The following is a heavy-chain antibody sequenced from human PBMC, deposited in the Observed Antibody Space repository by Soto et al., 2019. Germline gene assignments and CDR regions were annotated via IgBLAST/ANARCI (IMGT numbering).Heavy chain of an antibody. CDR3: ARGACNGTSCYVFDP. V-gene: IGHV3-74*01. J-gene: IGHJ5*02. CDR2: INSAGSSA. D-gene: IGHD2-2*01. CDR1: GFTFRSHW. Sequence: GGSLRLSGVASGFTFRSHWMHWVRQSPGKVLVWVSQINSAGSSANYADAVKGRFTFSRDNDKKALYLQMNSLRDEDTAVYYCARGACNGTSCYVFDPWGQGTLVTVSS.